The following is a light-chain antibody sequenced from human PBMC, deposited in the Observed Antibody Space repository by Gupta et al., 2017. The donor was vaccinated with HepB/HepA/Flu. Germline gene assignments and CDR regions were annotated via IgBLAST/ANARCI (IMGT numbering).Light chain of an antibody. CDR3: AEWGDRLKGGV. J-gene: IGLJ2*01. Sequence: QSVLTQPPSASGTPGQRVTISCSGSSSNIGSNTVNWYQQLPGTAPKRRIYSNNQRPSGVTDRLAGYKAGKSDYPATRGLKSEYEAEDDGAEWGDRLKGGVFGGGTKMTVL. CDR2: SNN. CDR1: SSNIGSNT. V-gene: IGLV1-44*01.